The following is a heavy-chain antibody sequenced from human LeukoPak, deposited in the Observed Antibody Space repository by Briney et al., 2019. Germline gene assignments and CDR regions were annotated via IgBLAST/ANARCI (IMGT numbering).Heavy chain of an antibody. CDR3: ARDHSSGWYAVEY. CDR1: GFTFSSYS. Sequence: SGGSLRLSCAASGFTFSSYSMNWVRQAPGKGLEWVSSISSSSSYIYYADSVKGRFTISRDNAKNSLYLQMNSLRAEDTAVYYCARDHSSGWYAVEYWGQGTLVTVSS. D-gene: IGHD6-19*01. J-gene: IGHJ4*02. V-gene: IGHV3-21*01. CDR2: ISSSSSYI.